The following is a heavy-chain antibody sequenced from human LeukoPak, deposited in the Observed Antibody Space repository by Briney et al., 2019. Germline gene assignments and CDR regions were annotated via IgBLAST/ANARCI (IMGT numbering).Heavy chain of an antibody. J-gene: IGHJ4*02. CDR1: GFSFSSYG. CDR2: ISYDGSNK. Sequence: GGSLRLSCAASGFSFSSYGMHWVRQAPGKGLEWVAVISYDGSNKYYADSVKGRFTISRDNSKNTLNLQMNSLRAEDTGVYYCAQETLEYSSSSFDYWGQGTLVTVSS. V-gene: IGHV3-33*06. CDR3: AQETLEYSSSSFDY. D-gene: IGHD6-6*01.